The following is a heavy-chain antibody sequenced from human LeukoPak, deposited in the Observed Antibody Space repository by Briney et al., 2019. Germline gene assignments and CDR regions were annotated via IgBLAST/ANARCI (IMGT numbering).Heavy chain of an antibody. V-gene: IGHV4-38-2*02. D-gene: IGHD1-26*01. CDR1: GYSISSGYY. CDR3: ARVREGEWERTFDY. J-gene: IGHJ4*02. CDR2: IYHSGST. Sequence: SETLSLTCTVSGYSISSGYYWGWIRQPPGKGLEWIGSIYHSGSTYCNPSLKSRVTISVDTSKNQFSLKLSSVTAADTAVYYCARVREGEWERTFDYWGQGTLVTVSS.